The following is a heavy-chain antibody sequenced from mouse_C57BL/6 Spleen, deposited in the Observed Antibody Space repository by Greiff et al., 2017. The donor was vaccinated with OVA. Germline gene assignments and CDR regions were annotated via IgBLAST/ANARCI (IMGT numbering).Heavy chain of an antibody. CDR1: GFTFSDYG. J-gene: IGHJ4*01. CDR3: ARPLSTYYAMDY. D-gene: IGHD1-1*01. V-gene: IGHV5-17*01. CDR2: ISSGSSTI. Sequence: EVQVVESGGGLVKPGGSLKLSCAASGFTFSDYGMHWVRQAPEKGLEWVAYISSGSSTIYYADTVKGRFTISRDNAKNTLFLQMTSLRSEDTAMYYCARPLSTYYAMDYWGQGTSVTVSS.